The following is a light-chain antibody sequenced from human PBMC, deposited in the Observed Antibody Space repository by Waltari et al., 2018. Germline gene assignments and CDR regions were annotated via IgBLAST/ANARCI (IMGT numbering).Light chain of an antibody. CDR2: EVT. CDR3: SSFTSTSTWV. Sequence: QSALTQPASVSGSPGQSIATSCTGTSSDVGVYNYVYWFQQHPVDAPNLIIYEVTNRPPGVSNRVSGSKSGNTASLTISGLQAEDEGDYFCSSFTSTSTWVCGGGTRVAVL. V-gene: IGLV2-14*01. J-gene: IGLJ3*02. CDR1: SSDVGVYNY.